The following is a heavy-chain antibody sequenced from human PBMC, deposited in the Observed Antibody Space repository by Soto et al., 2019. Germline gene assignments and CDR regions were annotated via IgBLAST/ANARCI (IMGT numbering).Heavy chain of an antibody. CDR3: ARTPRTTVVTPGAYVDY. J-gene: IGHJ4*02. CDR1: GYTFTSYY. V-gene: IGHV1-46*01. CDR2: INPSGGST. Sequence: GASVKVSCKASGYTFTSYYMHWVRQAPGQGLEWMGIINPSGGSTSYAQKFQGRVTMTRDTSTSTVYMELSSLRSEDTAVYYCARTPRTTVVTPGAYVDYWGRGTLVTVSS. D-gene: IGHD4-17*01.